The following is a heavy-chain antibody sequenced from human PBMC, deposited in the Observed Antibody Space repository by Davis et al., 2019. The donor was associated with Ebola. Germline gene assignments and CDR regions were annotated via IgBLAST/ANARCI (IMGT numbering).Heavy chain of an antibody. CDR1: GFTFSSYW. CDR2: IKQDGSEK. V-gene: IGHV3-7*01. CDR3: ARDLQHEEQWLVGYWYFDL. J-gene: IGHJ2*01. Sequence: PGGSLRLSCAASGFTFSSYWMSWVRQAPGKGLEWVANIKQDGSEKYYVDSVKGRFTISRDNAKNSLYLQMNSLRAEDTAVYYCARDLQHEEQWLVGYWYFDLWGRGTLSLSPQ. D-gene: IGHD6-19*01.